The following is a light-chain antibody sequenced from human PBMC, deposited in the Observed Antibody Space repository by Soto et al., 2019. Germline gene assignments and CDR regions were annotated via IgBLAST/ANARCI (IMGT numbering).Light chain of an antibody. Sequence: EVVMTQSPVTLSVSPGERATLSCRASQSISSNLAWYQQKPGQAPRLLIYDASTRATGIPVRFSGSGSGTEFTLTISSLQSEDFAIYYCQHYNTGSQTFGQGTKVDLK. J-gene: IGKJ1*01. V-gene: IGKV3-15*01. CDR2: DAS. CDR1: QSISSN. CDR3: QHYNTGSQT.